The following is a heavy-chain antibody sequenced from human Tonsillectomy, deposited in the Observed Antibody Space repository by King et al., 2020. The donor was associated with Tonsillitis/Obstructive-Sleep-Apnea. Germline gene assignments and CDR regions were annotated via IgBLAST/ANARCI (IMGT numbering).Heavy chain of an antibody. CDR1: GFTFSSYE. J-gene: IGHJ5*02. Sequence: VQLVESGGGLVQPGGSLRVSCAASGFTFSSYEMNWVRQAPGKGLEWVSYISSSGSTIYYADSVKGRFTISRDNAKNSLYLQMNSLRAEDTAVYHCASSRFGGWFDRWGQGTLVSVSA. CDR3: ASSRFGGWFDR. D-gene: IGHD3-16*01. V-gene: IGHV3-48*03. CDR2: ISSSGSTI.